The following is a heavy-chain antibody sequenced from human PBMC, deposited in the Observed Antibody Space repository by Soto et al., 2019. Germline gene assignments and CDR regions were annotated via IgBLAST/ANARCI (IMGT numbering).Heavy chain of an antibody. Sequence: SETLSLTSTVSGGSISSYYWSWIRQPPGKGLEWIGYIYYSGSTNYNPSLKSRVTISVDTSKNQFSLKLSSVTAADTAVYYCASSDIRGPVNPWGQGTLVTVSS. CDR3: ASSDIRGPVNP. D-gene: IGHD2-15*01. CDR1: GGSISSYY. J-gene: IGHJ5*02. CDR2: IYYSGST. V-gene: IGHV4-59*08.